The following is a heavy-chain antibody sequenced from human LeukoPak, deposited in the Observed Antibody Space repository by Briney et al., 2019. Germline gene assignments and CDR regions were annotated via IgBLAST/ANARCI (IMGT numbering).Heavy chain of an antibody. D-gene: IGHD3-3*01. CDR1: GGSFSGYY. CDR2: INHSGST. J-gene: IGHJ4*02. CDR3: ARGGITIFGVVIAYFDY. V-gene: IGHV4-34*01. Sequence: PSETLSLTCAVYGGSFSGYYWSWIRQPPGKGLEWIGEINHSGSTNYNPPLKSRVTISVDTSKNQFSLKLSSVTAADTAVYYCARGGITIFGVVIAYFDYWGQGTLVTVSS.